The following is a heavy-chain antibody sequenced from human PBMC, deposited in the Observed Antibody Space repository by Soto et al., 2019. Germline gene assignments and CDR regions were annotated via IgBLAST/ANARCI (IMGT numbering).Heavy chain of an antibody. V-gene: IGHV4-4*02. CDR2: MHHSGPT. CDR1: GGSISIDTW. Sequence: SETLSLTCTVSGGSISIDTWWSWVRQPPGKGLEWIGEMHHSGPTNYNPSLKSRVTISVDKSKNQLSLNLNSVTAADTAVYFCARNGESAFFFDYWGQGTLVTVSS. D-gene: IGHD7-27*01. CDR3: ARNGESAFFFDY. J-gene: IGHJ4*02.